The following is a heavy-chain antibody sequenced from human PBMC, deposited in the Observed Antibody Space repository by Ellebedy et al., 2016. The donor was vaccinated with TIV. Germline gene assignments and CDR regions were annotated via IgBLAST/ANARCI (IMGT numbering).Heavy chain of an antibody. D-gene: IGHD1-7*01. J-gene: IGHJ4*02. CDR2: ISSSSSYI. CDR1: GFTFSSYA. Sequence: GGSLRLSCAASGFTFSSYAMSWVRQAPGKGLEWVSYISSSSSYIYYADSVKGRFTISRDNSKNTLSLQMNSLRAEDTAVYYCARGEGWEAGTTDFDYWGQGTLVTVSS. CDR3: ARGEGWEAGTTDFDY. V-gene: IGHV3-21*05.